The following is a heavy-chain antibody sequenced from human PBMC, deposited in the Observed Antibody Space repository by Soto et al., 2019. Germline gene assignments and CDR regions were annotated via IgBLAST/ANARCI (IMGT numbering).Heavy chain of an antibody. Sequence: EVQLVESGGGLVQPGGSLRLSCAASGFTFSSYSMNWVRQAPGKGLEWVSYISSSSSTIYYADSVKGRFTISRDNAKNSLYLQMNSLRAEDTAVYYCARGPNYYGSVIGSSSAWGQGTLVTVSS. J-gene: IGHJ5*02. V-gene: IGHV3-48*01. CDR1: GFTFSSYS. D-gene: IGHD3-10*01. CDR3: ARGPNYYGSVIGSSSA. CDR2: ISSSSSTI.